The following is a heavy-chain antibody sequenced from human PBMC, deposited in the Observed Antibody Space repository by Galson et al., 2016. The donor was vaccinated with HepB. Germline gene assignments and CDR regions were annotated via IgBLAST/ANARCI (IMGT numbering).Heavy chain of an antibody. Sequence: SLRLSCAASGFTFNDHYIDWVRQAPGKGLEWLSVISYDGGNVDYADSVKGRFTVSRDNAKNTVYLHMNALRDDDTAVYSCAYYNIGPWAFDYWGQGTLVTVSS. CDR1: GFTFNDHY. D-gene: IGHD3-22*01. V-gene: IGHV3-30*03. CDR3: AYYNIGPWAFDY. J-gene: IGHJ4*01. CDR2: ISYDGGNV.